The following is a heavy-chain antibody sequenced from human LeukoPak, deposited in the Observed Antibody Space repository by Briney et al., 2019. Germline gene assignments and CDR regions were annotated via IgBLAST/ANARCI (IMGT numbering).Heavy chain of an antibody. D-gene: IGHD2-2*01. CDR1: GGTFSSYA. J-gene: IGHJ4*02. CDR2: IIPIFGTA. CDR3: ARTSDCSSTSCYPNFDY. V-gene: IGHV1-69*01. Sequence: GSSVKVSCKASGGTFSSYAISWVRQAPGQGLEWMGGIIPIFGTANYAQKFQGRVTITADESTSTAYMELSSLRSEDTAVYYRARTSDCSSTSCYPNFDYWGQGTLVTVSS.